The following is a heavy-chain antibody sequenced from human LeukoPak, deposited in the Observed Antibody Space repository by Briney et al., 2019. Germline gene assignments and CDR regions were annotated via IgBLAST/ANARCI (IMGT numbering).Heavy chain of an antibody. Sequence: SETLSLTCTVSGDSISSRSYYWGWIRQPPGKGLEWIGSIYYSGSTYYNPSLKSRVTISVDTSKNQFSLKLSSVTAADTAVYYCARVGYYRYYYYMDVWGKGTTVTVSS. J-gene: IGHJ6*03. D-gene: IGHD3-10*01. V-gene: IGHV4-39*07. CDR2: IYYSGST. CDR3: ARVGYYRYYYYMDV. CDR1: GDSISSRSYY.